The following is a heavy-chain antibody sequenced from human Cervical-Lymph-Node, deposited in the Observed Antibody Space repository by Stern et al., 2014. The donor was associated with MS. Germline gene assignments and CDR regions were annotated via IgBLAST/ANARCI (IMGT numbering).Heavy chain of an antibody. CDR1: GFTFSTHT. V-gene: IGHV3-21*01. CDR2: ISSTSVYI. Sequence: EMQLVESGGGLVKPGGSLRLSCAASGFTFSTHTVNWVRQAPGKGLEWVSSISSTSVYIYYAHSVKGRFTTSRDNARNSLYLQMNSLRVDDTAVYYCLRDGGDYWGQGTLVTVSS. CDR3: LRDGGDY. D-gene: IGHD3-16*01. J-gene: IGHJ4*02.